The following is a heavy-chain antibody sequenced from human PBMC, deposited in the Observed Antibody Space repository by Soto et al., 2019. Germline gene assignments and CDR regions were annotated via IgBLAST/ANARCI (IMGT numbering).Heavy chain of an antibody. CDR3: ARNNDIAVLYHYYGMDV. CDR2: MNPNSGDT. CDR1: GYTFTSYD. J-gene: IGHJ6*02. V-gene: IGHV1-8*01. Sequence: QVQLVQSGAEVKKPGASVKVSCKASGYTFTSYDINWVRQATGQGLEWMGWMNPNSGDTGYAQKFQGRVTMTRNTATRTAYMELSSLRSEDTAVYYCARNNDIAVLYHYYGMDVWGQWTTVTVSS. D-gene: IGHD6-19*01.